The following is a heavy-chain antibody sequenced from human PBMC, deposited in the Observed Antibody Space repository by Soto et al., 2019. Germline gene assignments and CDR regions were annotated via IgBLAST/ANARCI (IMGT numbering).Heavy chain of an antibody. CDR1: GGSISSSSFF. J-gene: IGHJ5*02. Sequence: SETLSLTCTVSGGSISSSSFFWGWIRQPPGEGLEWIGSIHYSGGTNYNPSLRSRVTISVDTSKNHFSLKLSSVTAADTAVYYCARHPSNFWFDPWGQGTLVTVSS. CDR3: ARHPSNFWFDP. CDR2: IHYSGGT. V-gene: IGHV4-39*01. D-gene: IGHD4-4*01.